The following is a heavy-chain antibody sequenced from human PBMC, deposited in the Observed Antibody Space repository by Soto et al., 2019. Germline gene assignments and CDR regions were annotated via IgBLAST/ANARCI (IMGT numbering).Heavy chain of an antibody. CDR1: GGSLSSYY. Sequence: SETLSLTCTVSGGSLSSYYWSWIRQPPGKGLEWIGYIYYSGNTNYNPSLKSRVTISVDTSKNQFSLKLSSVTAADTAVYYCARERELPGGFDYWGQGTLVTVSS. CDR3: ARERELPGGFDY. V-gene: IGHV4-59*01. CDR2: IYYSGNT. D-gene: IGHD1-26*01. J-gene: IGHJ4*02.